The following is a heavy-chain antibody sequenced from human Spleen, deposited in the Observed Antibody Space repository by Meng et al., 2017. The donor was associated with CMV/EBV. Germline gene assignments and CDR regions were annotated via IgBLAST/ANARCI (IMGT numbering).Heavy chain of an antibody. CDR2: ISTYSGGT. D-gene: IGHD6-19*01. Sequence: ASVKVSCKASGYTFTNYGISRVRQAPGQGLEWMGWISTYSGGTEYAQQFQGRVTMTTDTSTSLAYMELRSLRSDDTAVYFFARDRDPRSTGWTREFDYWGQGTLVTVSS. V-gene: IGHV1-18*01. J-gene: IGHJ4*02. CDR1: GYTFTNYG. CDR3: ARDRDPRSTGWTREFDY.